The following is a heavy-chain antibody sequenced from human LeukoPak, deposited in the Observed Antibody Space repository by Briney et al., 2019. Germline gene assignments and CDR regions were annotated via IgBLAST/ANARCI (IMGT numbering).Heavy chain of an antibody. CDR2: ITGSSETK. D-gene: IGHD1-26*01. Sequence: GGSLRLSCAASGFTFSSYWMNWVRQAPGKGLEWISYITGSSETKHYADSVKGRFTISRDNAKNSLYLRMNSLRDDDTAVYYCTTSNWAWGQGTMVTVSS. CDR3: TTSNWA. J-gene: IGHJ3*01. CDR1: GFTFSSYW. V-gene: IGHV3-48*02.